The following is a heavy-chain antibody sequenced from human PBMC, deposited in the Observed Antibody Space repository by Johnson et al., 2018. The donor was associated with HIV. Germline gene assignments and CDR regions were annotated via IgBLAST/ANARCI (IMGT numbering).Heavy chain of an antibody. CDR1: GFTFDDYG. Sequence: QVQLVESGGGLVQPGRSLRLSCAASGFTFDDYGMSWVRQAPGKGLEWVAVISYEGSNKYYAESVKGRFTISRDNSKNTLYLQMNSLRAEDTAVYYCARDPWYCRGGNCFLNAFDIWGQGTMVTVSS. J-gene: IGHJ3*02. CDR3: ARDPWYCRGGNCFLNAFDI. V-gene: IGHV3-30*03. D-gene: IGHD2-15*01. CDR2: ISYEGSNK.